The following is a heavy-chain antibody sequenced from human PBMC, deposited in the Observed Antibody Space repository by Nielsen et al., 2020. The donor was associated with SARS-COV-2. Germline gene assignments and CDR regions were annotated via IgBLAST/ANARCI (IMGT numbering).Heavy chain of an antibody. D-gene: IGHD1-1*01. Sequence: GGSLRLSCAASGFTFSSYGMHWVRQTPGDGLQWVSAIGTVADTYYADSVKGRFTISRDDAKNTLYLQMNNVRAGDTAVYYCVREIREVEFTSHYYYGLDVWGQGTTVTVSS. CDR2: IGTVADT. CDR1: GFTFSSYG. J-gene: IGHJ6*02. V-gene: IGHV3-13*04. CDR3: VREIREVEFTSHYYYGLDV.